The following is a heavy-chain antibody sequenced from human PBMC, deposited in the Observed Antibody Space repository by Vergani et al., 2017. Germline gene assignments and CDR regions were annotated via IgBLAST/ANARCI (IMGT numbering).Heavy chain of an antibody. CDR3: ARASAGHFDY. V-gene: IGHV3-23*01. J-gene: IGHJ4*02. CDR1: GFTFSNYA. Sequence: EEQLLESGGGLVQPGGSLRLSCAASGFTFSNYAMTWVRQAPGKGLEWVSTISDSGGSTYYVDSVKGRFTISRDNSENTLYLQMHSLRGDDTAVYYCARASAGHFDYWGQGTLVTVSS. CDR2: ISDSGGST. D-gene: IGHD6-13*01.